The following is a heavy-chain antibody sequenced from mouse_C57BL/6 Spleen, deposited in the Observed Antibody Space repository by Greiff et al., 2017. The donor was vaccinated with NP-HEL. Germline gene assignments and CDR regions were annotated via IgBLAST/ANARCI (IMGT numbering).Heavy chain of an antibody. CDR3: TRWLLPHYYFDY. CDR2: IDPETGGT. CDR1: GYTFTDYE. J-gene: IGHJ2*01. D-gene: IGHD2-3*01. Sequence: VQLQQSGAELVRPGASVTLSCKASGYTFTDYEMHWVKQTPVHGLEWIGAIDPETGGTAYNQKFKGKAILTADKSSSTAYMELRSLTSEDSAVYYCTRWLLPHYYFDYWGQGTTLTVSS. V-gene: IGHV1-15*01.